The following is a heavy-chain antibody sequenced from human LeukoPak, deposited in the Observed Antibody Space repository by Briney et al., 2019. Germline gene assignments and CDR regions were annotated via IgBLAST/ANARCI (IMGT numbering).Heavy chain of an antibody. D-gene: IGHD3-22*01. CDR1: GFTFSSYA. V-gene: IGHV3-23*01. CDR2: ISGSGGST. J-gene: IGHJ4*02. CDR3: AKRHGIRRAYYYDSSGYLQFDY. Sequence: PGGSLRLSCAASGFTFSSYAMSWVRQAPGKGLEWVSAISGSGGSTYYADSVKGRFTISRDNSKNTLYLQMNSLRAEDTAVYYCAKRHGIRRAYYYDSSGYLQFDYWGQGTLVTVSS.